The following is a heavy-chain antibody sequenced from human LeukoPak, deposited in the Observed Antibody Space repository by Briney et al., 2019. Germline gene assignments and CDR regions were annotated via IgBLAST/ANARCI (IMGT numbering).Heavy chain of an antibody. V-gene: IGHV3-48*01. CDR3: ARDCSSTSCYTSLIRKVYNWFHP. CDR1: GFTFSSSN. CDR2: ISSSSSTI. Sequence: GGSLRLSCAASGFTFSSSNMNWVRQAPGKGLEWVSYISSSSSTIYYADSVKGRFTISRDNAKNSLYLQMNSLRAEDTAVYYCARDCSSTSCYTSLIRKVYNWFHPWGQGTLVTVSS. D-gene: IGHD2-2*02. J-gene: IGHJ5*02.